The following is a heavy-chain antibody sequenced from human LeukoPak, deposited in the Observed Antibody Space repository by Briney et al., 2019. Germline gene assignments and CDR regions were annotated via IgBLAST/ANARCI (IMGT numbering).Heavy chain of an antibody. J-gene: IGHJ6*03. CDR1: GFTFRSYG. CDR3: AKDTVKVTTIRRVPHYMNV. D-gene: IGHD5-12*01. Sequence: GGSLRLSCAASGFTFRSYGMHWVRQAPGKGLEWVAVISYDGSNKYYADSVKGRFTISRDNSKNTLYLQMNSLRAEDTAVYYCAKDTVKVTTIRRVPHYMNVWGKGTTVTISS. CDR2: ISYDGSNK. V-gene: IGHV3-30*18.